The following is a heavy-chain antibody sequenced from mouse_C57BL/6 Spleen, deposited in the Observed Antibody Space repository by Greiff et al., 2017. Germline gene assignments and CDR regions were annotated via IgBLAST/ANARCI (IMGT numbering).Heavy chain of an antibody. J-gene: IGHJ4*01. Sequence: QVQLQQPGTELVKPGASVKLSCKASGYTFTSSWMHWVKQRPGPGLAWIGNINPSNGGPNYNEKFTSKATLTVDKSSSTAYMQLSSLTSEDSAVYYCARWGGNYVNYAMDDWCQGTSVTVSA. CDR3: ARWGGNYVNYAMDD. CDR1: GYTFTSSW. V-gene: IGHV1-53*01. D-gene: IGHD2-1*01. CDR2: INPSNGGP.